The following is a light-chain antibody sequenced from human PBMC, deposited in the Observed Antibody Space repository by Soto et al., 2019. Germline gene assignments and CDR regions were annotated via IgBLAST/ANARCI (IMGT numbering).Light chain of an antibody. CDR2: STN. J-gene: IGLJ1*01. CDR1: YSNIGSNS. V-gene: IGLV1-44*01. Sequence: QSVLTQPPSASGTPGQRVTISCSGRYSNIGSNSVHWYQHLPGTAPKLLIHSTNQRPSGVPGRFSGSKSGTSASLAISVLRSEDEADYYCASLDDRWGGLYVFGTGTKLTVL. CDR3: ASLDDRWGGLYV.